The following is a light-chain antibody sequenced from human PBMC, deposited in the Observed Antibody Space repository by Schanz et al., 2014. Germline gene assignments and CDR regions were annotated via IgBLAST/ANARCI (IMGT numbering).Light chain of an antibody. J-gene: IGKJ3*01. CDR3: QQRSNWPRT. CDR2: DAS. Sequence: EIVLTQSPGTLSLSPGERVTLSCRASQSVSSNLAWYQQKPGQAPRLLIYDASNRATGIPARFSGSGSGTDFTLTISSLEPEDFAVYYCQQRSNWPRTFGPGTKVDIK. V-gene: IGKV3-11*01. CDR1: QSVSSN.